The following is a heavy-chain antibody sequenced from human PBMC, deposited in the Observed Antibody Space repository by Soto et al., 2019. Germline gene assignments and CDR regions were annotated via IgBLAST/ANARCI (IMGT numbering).Heavy chain of an antibody. J-gene: IGHJ4*02. CDR3: ARDDVLMRHFDY. V-gene: IGHV1-69*06. D-gene: IGHD2-8*01. CDR2: IIPIFGTA. Sequence: SVKVSCKASGGTFSSYAISWVRQAPGQGLEWMGGIIPIFGTANYAQKFQGRVTITADKFTSTAYMELRSLRSDDTAVYYCARDDVLMRHFDYWGQGTLVTVSS. CDR1: GGTFSSYA.